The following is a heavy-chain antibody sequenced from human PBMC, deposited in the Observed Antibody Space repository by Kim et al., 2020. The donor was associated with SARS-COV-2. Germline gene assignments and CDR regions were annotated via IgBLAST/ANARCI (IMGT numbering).Heavy chain of an antibody. CDR3: ARETAGSYVYY. J-gene: IGHJ4*02. CDR2: T. V-gene: IGHV3-53*01. Sequence: TYYADSVKGRFTISRDNSKNTLYLQMNSLRAEDTAVYYCARETAGSYVYYWGQGTLVTVSS. D-gene: IGHD5-18*01.